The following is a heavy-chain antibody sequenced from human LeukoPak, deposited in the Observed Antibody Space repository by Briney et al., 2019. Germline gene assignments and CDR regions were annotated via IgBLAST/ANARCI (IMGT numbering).Heavy chain of an antibody. CDR3: ARGPGGTMTGVYGMDV. J-gene: IGHJ6*01. CDR1: GFTFSSYS. D-gene: IGHD1-1*01. V-gene: IGHV4-34*01. Sequence: PGESLRLSCAASGFTFSSYSMNWVRQAPGKGLEWIGEIHHSGRTNFNPSLKSRVTISLDTSKNQFSLKLTSVTAADTAVYYCARGPGGTMTGVYGMDVWGQGTTVSVSA. CDR2: IHHSGRT.